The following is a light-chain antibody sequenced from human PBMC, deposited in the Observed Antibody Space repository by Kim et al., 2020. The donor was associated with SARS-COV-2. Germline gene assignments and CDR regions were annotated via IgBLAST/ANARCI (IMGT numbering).Light chain of an antibody. J-gene: IGKJ4*01. V-gene: IGKV4-1*01. Sequence: DIVMTQSPDSLAVSLGERATINCKSSQSVLYSSNNKNYLAWYQQKPGQPPKLLIYWASTRESGVPDRFSGSGSGTDFTLTISSLQAEDVAVYYCQQYYSTSQVTFGGGTKVDIK. CDR1: QSVLYSSNNKNY. CDR2: WAS. CDR3: QQYYSTSQVT.